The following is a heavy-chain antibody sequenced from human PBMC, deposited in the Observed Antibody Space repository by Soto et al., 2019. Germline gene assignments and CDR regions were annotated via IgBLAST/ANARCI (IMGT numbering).Heavy chain of an antibody. V-gene: IGHV4-59*01. J-gene: IGHJ4*02. D-gene: IGHD4-17*01. CDR3: ARDDYGDSNEFDT. CDR2: IYYSGST. Sequence: QVHLQESGPGLVKPSETLSLTCTVSGDSMSDYYWTWIRQSPGKRLEWIGFIYYSGSTNYNPSLKSRVTMSIDTSKNQFSLKLASVTAVDTAVYYCARDDYGDSNEFDTWGQGTLVTVSP. CDR1: GDSMSDYY.